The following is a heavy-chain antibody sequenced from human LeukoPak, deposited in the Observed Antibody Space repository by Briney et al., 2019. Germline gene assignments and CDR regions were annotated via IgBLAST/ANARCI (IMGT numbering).Heavy chain of an antibody. CDR2: SSAYNGNT. D-gene: IGHD3-22*01. CDR3: ARETYDDSSGLWY. Sequence: ASVKLSCKASGYTFTSYGISWVRRAPGQGGGWRGWSSAYNGNTNYAQQLQGRVTMTTDTSTRTAYNELRSLRPDDTPVYYCARETYDDSSGLWYWGQGNLVTVSS. J-gene: IGHJ4*02. V-gene: IGHV1-18*01. CDR1: GYTFTSYG.